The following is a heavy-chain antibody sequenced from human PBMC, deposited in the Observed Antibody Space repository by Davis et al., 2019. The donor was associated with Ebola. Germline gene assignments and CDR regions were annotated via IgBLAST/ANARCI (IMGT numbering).Heavy chain of an antibody. CDR2: IYYSGST. CDR1: GGSISSGGYY. V-gene: IGHV4-31*03. J-gene: IGHJ4*02. CDR3: ARGTRGYSYGLFDY. D-gene: IGHD5-18*01. Sequence: LRLSCTVSGGSISSGGYYWSWIRQHPGKGLEWIGYIYYSGSTYYNPSLKSRVTISVDRSKNQFSLKLSSVTAADTAVYYCARGTRGYSYGLFDYWGQGTLVTVSS.